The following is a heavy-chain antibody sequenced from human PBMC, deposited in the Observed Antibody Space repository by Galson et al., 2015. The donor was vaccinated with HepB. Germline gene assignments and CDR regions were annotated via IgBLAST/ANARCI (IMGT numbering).Heavy chain of an antibody. V-gene: IGHV5-51*01. Sequence: QSGAEVKKPGESLKISCKGSGYSFTSYWIGWVRQKPGKGLECMGIIYPGDSEIRSSPSFQGQVTISADKSISTAYLHWTSLKASDTAMYYCARLRNEDYHYYGMDVWGQGTTVTASS. D-gene: IGHD4/OR15-4a*01. CDR3: ARLRNEDYHYYGMDV. J-gene: IGHJ6*02. CDR1: GYSFTSYW. CDR2: IYPGDSEI.